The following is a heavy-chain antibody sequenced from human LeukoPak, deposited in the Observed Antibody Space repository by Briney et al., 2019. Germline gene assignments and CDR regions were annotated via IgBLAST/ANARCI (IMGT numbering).Heavy chain of an antibody. J-gene: IGHJ4*02. CDR1: GFTFSDYW. Sequence: GGSLRLSCAVSGFTFSDYWMSWVRQGPGKGLEWVANIRQDGNEKNYVDSVKGRFTISRDNAKNSLSLQMDSLRAEDTALYYFVSERHYGIRDYWGQGTLVTVSS. CDR2: IRQDGNEK. CDR3: VSERHYGIRDY. D-gene: IGHD3-10*01. V-gene: IGHV3-7*03.